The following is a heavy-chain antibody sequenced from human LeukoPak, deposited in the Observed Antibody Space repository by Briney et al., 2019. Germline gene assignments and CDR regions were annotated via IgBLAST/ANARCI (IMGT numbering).Heavy chain of an antibody. CDR2: IYSSGTT. Sequence: SETLSLTCTVSGGSISSSTYYWGWVRQPPGKGLEWIGSIYSSGTTYYNSSLKSRVTISVDTSKNQFSLKLSSVTAADTAVYYCARDGVLGGLFVWDYWGQGTLVTVSS. D-gene: IGHD3-16*01. CDR3: ARDGVLGGLFVWDY. V-gene: IGHV4-39*02. J-gene: IGHJ4*02. CDR1: GGSISSSTYY.